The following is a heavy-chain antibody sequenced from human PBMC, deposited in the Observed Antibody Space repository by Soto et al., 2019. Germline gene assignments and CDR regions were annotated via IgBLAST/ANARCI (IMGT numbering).Heavy chain of an antibody. CDR3: AKDLSSSWSGFDY. D-gene: IGHD6-13*01. CDR1: GFTFSSYG. CDR2: ISYDGSNK. J-gene: IGHJ4*02. V-gene: IGHV3-30*18. Sequence: GGSLRLSCAASGFTFSSYGMHWVRQAPGKGLEWVAVISYDGSNKYYADSVKGRFTISRDNSKNTLYLQMNSLRAEDTAVYYCAKDLSSSWSGFDYWGQGTMVTVYS.